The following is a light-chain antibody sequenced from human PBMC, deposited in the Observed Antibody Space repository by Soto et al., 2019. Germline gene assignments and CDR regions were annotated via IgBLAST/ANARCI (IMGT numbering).Light chain of an antibody. Sequence: QSVLTQPASVSGSPGQSITISCTGTRSDVGGYNYVSWYQQHPGKAPKLMIYEVSNRPSGVSNRFSGSKSGKTASLTISGLQAEDEADYYCNSYTSTSSWVFGGGTKVTVL. V-gene: IGLV2-14*01. CDR3: NSYTSTSSWV. CDR1: RSDVGGYNY. CDR2: EVS. J-gene: IGLJ3*02.